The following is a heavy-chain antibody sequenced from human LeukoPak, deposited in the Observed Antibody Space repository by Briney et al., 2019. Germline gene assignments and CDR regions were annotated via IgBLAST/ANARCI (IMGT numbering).Heavy chain of an antibody. Sequence: GESLQISCKGSGYSFTSYWIGWVRQMPGKDLEWMGIIYPGDSDTRYSPSFQGQVTISADKSISTAYLQWSSLKASDTAMYYCARLNAGRFLEWLLSPAYYYYGMDVWGQGTTVTVSS. D-gene: IGHD3-3*01. CDR2: IYPGDSDT. CDR3: ARLNAGRFLEWLLSPAYYYYGMDV. V-gene: IGHV5-51*01. J-gene: IGHJ6*02. CDR1: GYSFTSYW.